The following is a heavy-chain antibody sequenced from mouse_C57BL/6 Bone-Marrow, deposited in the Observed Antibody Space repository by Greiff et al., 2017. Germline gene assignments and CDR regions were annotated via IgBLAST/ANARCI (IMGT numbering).Heavy chain of an antibody. D-gene: IGHD1-1*01. Sequence: VQLQQPGAELVKPGASVKMSCKASGYTFTSYWITWVKQRPGQGLEWIGDIYPGSGSTNYNEKFKSKATLTVDTSSSTAYMQLSSLTSEDSAVYYCARSLITTVVATYYFDYWGQGTTLTVSS. V-gene: IGHV1-55*01. CDR2: IYPGSGST. CDR3: ARSLITTVVATYYFDY. J-gene: IGHJ2*01. CDR1: GYTFTSYW.